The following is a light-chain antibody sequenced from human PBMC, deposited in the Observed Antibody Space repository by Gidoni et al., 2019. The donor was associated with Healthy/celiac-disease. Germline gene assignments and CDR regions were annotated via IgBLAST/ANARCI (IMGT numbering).Light chain of an antibody. V-gene: IGKV3-11*01. CDR3: QQRSNWPPT. CDR1: QSVSSY. J-gene: IGKJ5*01. CDR2: DAS. Sequence: ELVFTQSPATLSLSPGESSTLSCRASQSVSSYLAWYQQKPGQAPRLLIYDASNRATGIPARFSGSGSGTDFTLTISSLEPEDFAVYYCQQRSNWPPTFGQGTRLEIK.